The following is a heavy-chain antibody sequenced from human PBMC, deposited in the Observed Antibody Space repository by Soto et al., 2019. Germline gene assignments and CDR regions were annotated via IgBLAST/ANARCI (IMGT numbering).Heavy chain of an antibody. CDR2: IRSKAYGGTT. V-gene: IGHV3-49*03. D-gene: IGHD2-2*01. CDR3: TRGYCSSTSCPSVMDV. CDR1: GFTFGDYA. J-gene: IGHJ6*02. Sequence: GGSLRLSCTASGFTFGDYAMSWFRQAPGKGLEWVGFIRSKAYGGTTEYAASVKGRFTISRDDSKSIAYLQMNSLKTEDTAVYYCTRGYCSSTSCPSVMDVWGQGTTVTVSS.